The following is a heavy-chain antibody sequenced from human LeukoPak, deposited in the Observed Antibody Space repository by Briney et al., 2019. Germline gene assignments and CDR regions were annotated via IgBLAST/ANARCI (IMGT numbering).Heavy chain of an antibody. CDR1: GGSISSGSYY. CDR3: ARERDYSSGFDS. D-gene: IGHD4-11*01. CDR2: VFHSEPA. V-gene: IGHV4-61*10. J-gene: IGHJ4*02. Sequence: SQTLSLTCTVSGGSISSGSYYWSWIRQPAGKGLEWIGFVFHSEPATYNPSLKSRVTISVDTSTNQFSLKLTSVTAADTAVHYCARERDYSSGFDSWGQGTRVTVSS.